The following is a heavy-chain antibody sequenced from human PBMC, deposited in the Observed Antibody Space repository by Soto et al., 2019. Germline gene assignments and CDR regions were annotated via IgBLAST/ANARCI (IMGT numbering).Heavy chain of an antibody. CDR3: AGAIAAAGSNWFDP. CDR2: IIPIFGTA. CDR1: GGTFSSYD. Sequence: AAVKVSCKASGGTFSSYDISWVRQAPGQGLEWMGGIIPIFGTANYAQKFQGRVTITADESTSTAYMELSSLRSEDTVVYYCAGAIAAAGSNWFDPWGQGTLVTVSS. V-gene: IGHV1-69*13. D-gene: IGHD6-13*01. J-gene: IGHJ5*02.